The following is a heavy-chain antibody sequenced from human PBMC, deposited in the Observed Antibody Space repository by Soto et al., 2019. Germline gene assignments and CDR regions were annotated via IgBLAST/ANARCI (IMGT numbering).Heavy chain of an antibody. V-gene: IGHV4-59*04. Sequence: PSETLSLTCTVSGGSISAYYWSWIRQRPGKGLEWMWYIYYTGKTYYIPSLQSRLTMSVDRSKNQFSLRLTSVTAADTAVYFCGRDLTSNANCIDPWGQGTLVTVSS. CDR1: GGSISAYY. CDR3: GRDLTSNANCIDP. J-gene: IGHJ5*02. CDR2: IYYTGKT. D-gene: IGHD2-2*01.